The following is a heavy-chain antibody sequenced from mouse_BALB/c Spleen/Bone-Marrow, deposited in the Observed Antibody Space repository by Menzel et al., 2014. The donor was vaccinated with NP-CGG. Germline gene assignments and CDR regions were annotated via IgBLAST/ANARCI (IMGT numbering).Heavy chain of an antibody. Sequence: EVQLQQSGAELVKPGASVKLSCTASGFNIKDTYMHWVKQRPEQGLEWIGRIDPANGNTKYDPKFQGKATITADTSSNTAYLQLSSLTSEATAVYYCARSYGSSPFDYWCQGTTLTVSS. CDR1: GFNIKDTY. D-gene: IGHD1-1*01. CDR2: IDPANGNT. J-gene: IGHJ2*01. CDR3: ARSYGSSPFDY. V-gene: IGHV14-3*02.